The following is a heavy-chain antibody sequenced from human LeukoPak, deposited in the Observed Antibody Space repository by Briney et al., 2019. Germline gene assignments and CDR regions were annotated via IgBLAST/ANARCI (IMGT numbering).Heavy chain of an antibody. D-gene: IGHD2-2*01. CDR3: ARTRREYQLLSFDY. Sequence: PSETMSLTCAVSGYSISSGYYWGWIRQPPGKGLEWIGSIYHSGSTYYNPSLKSRVTISADPSTNQFSLKLSSVTAADTAVYYCARTRREYQLLSFDYWGQGTLVTVSS. CDR2: IYHSGST. J-gene: IGHJ4*02. CDR1: GYSISSGYY. V-gene: IGHV4-38-2*01.